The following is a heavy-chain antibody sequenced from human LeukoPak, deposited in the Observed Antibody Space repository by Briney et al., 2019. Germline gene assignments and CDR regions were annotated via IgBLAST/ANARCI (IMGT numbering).Heavy chain of an antibody. D-gene: IGHD2-21*02. Sequence: SVKVSCKASGGTFSSYAISWVRQAPGQGLEWMGGIIPIFGTANYAQKFEGRVTITADESTSTAYMELSSLRSEDTAVYYCARGVLGGDSRYYFDYWGQGTLVTVSS. CDR2: IIPIFGTA. CDR3: ARGVLGGDSRYYFDY. CDR1: GGTFSSYA. V-gene: IGHV1-69*13. J-gene: IGHJ4*02.